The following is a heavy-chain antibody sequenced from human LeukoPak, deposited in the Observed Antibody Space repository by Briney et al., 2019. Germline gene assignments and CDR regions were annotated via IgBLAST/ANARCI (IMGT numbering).Heavy chain of an antibody. Sequence: GGSLRLSCAASGFTFDHYAMHWVRQAPGKGLEWVSGISWNSGSIGYADSVKGRFTISRDNSKNTLYLQMNSLRAEDTAVYYCARDLDYWGQGTLVTVSS. CDR1: GFTFDHYA. CDR2: ISWNSGSI. J-gene: IGHJ4*02. V-gene: IGHV3-9*01. CDR3: ARDLDY.